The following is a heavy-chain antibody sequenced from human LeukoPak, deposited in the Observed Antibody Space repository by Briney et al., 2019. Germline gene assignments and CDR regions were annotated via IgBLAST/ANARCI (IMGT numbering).Heavy chain of an antibody. Sequence: PETLSLTCTVSGGSISNSSYCWGWIRPPPRKGLEWIVSIYYSGSTYYNPSLKSRGTISVDTSKNQFSLKLSSVTAAGTAVYYCARQAPTLNWFDPWGQGTLVTVSS. CDR2: IYYSGST. V-gene: IGHV4-39*01. CDR3: ARQAPTLNWFDP. J-gene: IGHJ5*02. CDR1: GGSISNSSYC.